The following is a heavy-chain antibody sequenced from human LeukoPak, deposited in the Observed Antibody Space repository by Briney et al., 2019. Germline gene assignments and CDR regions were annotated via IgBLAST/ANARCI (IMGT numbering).Heavy chain of an antibody. Sequence: GASVKVSCKASGYTFTGHYMHWVRQAPGQGLEWMGWINPNSGGTNYAQKFQGRVTMTRATSISTAYMEMSRLRSDDTAVYYCARGDCSGGSCYRLDYWGQGTLVTVSS. CDR1: GYTFTGHY. CDR2: INPNSGGT. D-gene: IGHD2-15*01. CDR3: ARGDCSGGSCYRLDY. J-gene: IGHJ4*02. V-gene: IGHV1-2*02.